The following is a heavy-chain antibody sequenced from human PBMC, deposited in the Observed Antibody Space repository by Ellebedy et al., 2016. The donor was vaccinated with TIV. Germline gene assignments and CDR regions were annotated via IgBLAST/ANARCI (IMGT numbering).Heavy chain of an antibody. CDR3: ARASGSPLHFDY. D-gene: IGHD1-26*01. J-gene: IGHJ4*02. V-gene: IGHV4-59*08. CDR1: GGSISSYY. Sequence: SETLSLXCTVSGGSISSYYWSWIRQPPGKGLEWIGYIYYSGSTNYNPSLKSRVTISVDTSKNQFSLKLSSVTAADTAVYYCARASGSPLHFDYWGQGTLVTVSS. CDR2: IYYSGST.